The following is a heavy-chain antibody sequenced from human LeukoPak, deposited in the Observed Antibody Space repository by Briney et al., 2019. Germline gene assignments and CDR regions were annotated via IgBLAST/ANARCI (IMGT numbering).Heavy chain of an antibody. CDR1: GYTFTDYY. CDR3: ATGRYCSGGSCYLDY. CDR2: VDPEDGET. V-gene: IGHV1-69-2*01. Sequence: ASVKVSCKVSGYTFTDYYMHWVQQAPGKGLEWMGIVDPEDGETIYAEKFQGRVTITADTSTDTAYMELSSLRSEDTAVYYCATGRYCSGGSCYLDYWGQGTLVTVSS. D-gene: IGHD2-15*01. J-gene: IGHJ4*02.